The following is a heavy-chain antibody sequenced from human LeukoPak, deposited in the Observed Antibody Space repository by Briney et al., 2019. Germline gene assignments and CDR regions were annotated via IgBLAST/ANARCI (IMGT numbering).Heavy chain of an antibody. CDR1: GFTLSSYC. CDR2: IRYDGSNK. J-gene: IGHJ4*02. D-gene: IGHD3-22*01. CDR3: AKDLHTYYYDRINFYRASAFEY. Sequence: PAGCLRLSCLASGFTLSSYCMHWVRQAPGRGLEWVAFIRYDGSNKYYADSVKGRFTISRDNSKNTVYLQMNSLRDEDTAVYSCAKDLHTYYYDRINFYRASAFEYWGQGTLVTVAS. V-gene: IGHV3-30*02.